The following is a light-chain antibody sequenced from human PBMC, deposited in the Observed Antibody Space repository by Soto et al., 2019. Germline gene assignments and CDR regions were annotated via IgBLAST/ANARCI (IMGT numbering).Light chain of an antibody. Sequence: AIRMTQSPSSFSASTGDRVTITCRASQGITSYLAWYQHKPGKAPKLLIYAASTLQSGVPSRFSGSGSGTDFTLTISCLQSEDFATYYCQQYYGYPLTFGQGTKVDIK. CDR3: QQYYGYPLT. V-gene: IGKV1-8*01. CDR1: QGITSY. CDR2: AAS. J-gene: IGKJ1*01.